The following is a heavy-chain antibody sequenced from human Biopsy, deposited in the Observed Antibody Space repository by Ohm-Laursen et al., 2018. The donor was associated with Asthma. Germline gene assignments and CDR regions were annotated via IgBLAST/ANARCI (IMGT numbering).Heavy chain of an antibody. CDR3: AKDKRYSGSYFDY. CDR2: ISWNSGSI. V-gene: IGHV3-9*01. CDR1: GFTFDDYA. Sequence: SLRLSCAASGFTFDDYAMHWVRQAPGKGLEWVSGISWNSGSIGYADSVKGRFTISRDNAKNSLYLQMNSLRAEDTAVYYCAKDKRYSGSYFDYWGQGTLVTVSS. D-gene: IGHD1-26*01. J-gene: IGHJ4*02.